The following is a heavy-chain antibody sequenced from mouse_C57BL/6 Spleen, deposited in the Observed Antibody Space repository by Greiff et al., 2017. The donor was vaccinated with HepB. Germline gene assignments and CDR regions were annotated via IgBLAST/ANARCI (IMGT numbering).Heavy chain of an antibody. V-gene: IGHV1-72*01. J-gene: IGHJ4*01. CDR1: GYTFTSYW. D-gene: IGHD2-5*01. Sequence: QVQLQQPGAELVKPGASVKLSCKASGYTFTSYWMHWVKQRPGRGLEWIGRIDTNSGGTKYNEKFKSKATLTVDKPSSTAYMQLSSLTSEDSAVYYWARWGYYSNFPGSYYAMDYWGQGTSVTVSS. CDR3: ARWGYYSNFPGSYYAMDY. CDR2: IDTNSGGT.